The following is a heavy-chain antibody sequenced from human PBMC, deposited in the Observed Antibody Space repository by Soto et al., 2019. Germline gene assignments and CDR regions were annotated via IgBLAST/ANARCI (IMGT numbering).Heavy chain of an antibody. J-gene: IGHJ6*02. D-gene: IGHD3-22*01. V-gene: IGHV1-69*01. CDR2: VMPTLGAG. CDR3: AASRGFYEAMDA. CDR1: GGAFRNYA. Sequence: QVQLVQSGAEVKKPGSSVKVSCTASGGAFRNYAVSWVRQAPGQGLEWMGAVMPTLGAGVYVQKFQGRLTIFADESTNTAYLNVSSLTFGDAAIYYCAASRGFYEAMDAWGQGTTLTVSS.